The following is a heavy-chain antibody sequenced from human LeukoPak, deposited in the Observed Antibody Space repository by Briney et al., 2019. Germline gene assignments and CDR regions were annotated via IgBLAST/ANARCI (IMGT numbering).Heavy chain of an antibody. CDR2: FSYSGST. CDR1: GVSISDYH. J-gene: IGHJ4*02. D-gene: IGHD1-26*01. Sequence: PSETLSLTCSVSGVSISDYHWIWIRQPPAKGLEWMGYFSYSGSTRYNPSLKSRVTMSVDTSKNQFSLRLISVAAADTAVYYCARMYSGTSYYFDFWGQGTLVTVS. V-gene: IGHV4-59*01. CDR3: ARMYSGTSYYFDF.